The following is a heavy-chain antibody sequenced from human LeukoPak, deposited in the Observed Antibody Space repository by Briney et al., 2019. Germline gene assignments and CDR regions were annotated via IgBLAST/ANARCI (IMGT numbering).Heavy chain of an antibody. CDR1: GGSLSSGGYY. Sequence: TLSLTCTVSGGSLSSGGYYWSWIRPHPRKGLEWIWDNYFSGSTYYNPSLKSRVTISVDASKNQFSLKLSSVTAADTAVYYCARDNPYYYDSSGLSVGYFDYWGQGTLVTVSS. V-gene: IGHV4-31*03. CDR2: NYFSGST. J-gene: IGHJ4*02. D-gene: IGHD3-22*01. CDR3: ARDNPYYYDSSGLSVGYFDY.